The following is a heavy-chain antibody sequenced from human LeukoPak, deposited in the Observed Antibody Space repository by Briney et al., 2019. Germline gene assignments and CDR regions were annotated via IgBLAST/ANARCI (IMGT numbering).Heavy chain of an antibody. J-gene: IGHJ5*02. CDR3: ARLYSSSWYPDLGWFDP. D-gene: IGHD6-13*01. CDR1: GGSISSYY. V-gene: IGHV4-59*08. Sequence: SETLSLTFTVSGGSISSYYLSWIRQPPGKGLEWIGYIYYSGSTNYNPSLKSRVTISVDTSKNQFSLKLSSVTAADTAVYYCARLYSSSWYPDLGWFDPWGQGTLVTVSS. CDR2: IYYSGST.